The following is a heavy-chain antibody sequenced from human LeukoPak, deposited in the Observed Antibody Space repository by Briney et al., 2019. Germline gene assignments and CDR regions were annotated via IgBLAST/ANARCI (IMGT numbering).Heavy chain of an antibody. D-gene: IGHD3-16*02. CDR3: ASSDSVWGSYRYFPLEY. J-gene: IGHJ4*02. CDR1: GGSFSGYY. CDR2: IHHSGST. Sequence: SETLSLTCAVYGGSFSGYYWSWIRQPPGKGLEWIGEIHHSGSTNYNPSLKSRVTISVDTSKNQFSLKLGSVTAADTAVYYCASSDSVWGSYRYFPLEYWGQGTLVTVSS. V-gene: IGHV4-34*01.